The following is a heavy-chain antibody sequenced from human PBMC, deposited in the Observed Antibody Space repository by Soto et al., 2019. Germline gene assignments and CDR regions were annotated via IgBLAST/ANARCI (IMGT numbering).Heavy chain of an antibody. V-gene: IGHV4-34*01. CDR2: INHSGST. CDR3: ASLKSPAATATRTDYFDY. Sequence: SETLSLTCAVYGGSFSGYYWSWIRQPPGKGLEWIGEINHSGSTNYNPSLKSRVTISVDTSKNQFSLKLSSVTAADTAVYYCASLKSPAATATRTDYFDYWGQGTLVTVSS. CDR1: GGSFSGYY. D-gene: IGHD2-2*01. J-gene: IGHJ4*02.